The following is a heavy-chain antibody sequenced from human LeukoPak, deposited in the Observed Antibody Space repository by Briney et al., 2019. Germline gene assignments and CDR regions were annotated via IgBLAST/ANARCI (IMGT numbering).Heavy chain of an antibody. V-gene: IGHV3-21*01. CDR2: ISTSSLYI. J-gene: IGHJ4*02. D-gene: IGHD1-14*01. CDR3: ARGTLNIPGEHGAFDY. CDR1: GFTSSSYT. Sequence: GGSLRLSCAASGFTSSSYTVNWVRQAPGKGLEWVSSISTSSLYIYYADSLKGRFTVSRDNARNSLYLQMSSLRADDTAVYYCARGTLNIPGEHGAFDYWGQGTLVTVSS.